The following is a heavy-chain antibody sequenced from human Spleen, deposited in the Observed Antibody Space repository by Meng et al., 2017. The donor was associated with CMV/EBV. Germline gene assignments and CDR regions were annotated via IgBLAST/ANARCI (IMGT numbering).Heavy chain of an antibody. J-gene: IGHJ6*02. V-gene: IGHV3-7*01. D-gene: IGHD5-18*01. Sequence: GESLKISCAASGFTVSSNYMSWVRQAPGKGLEWVANINQDGSEKYYVESVKGRFTISRDNAQSSLYLQMNSLRVEDTAAYFCARELGGYSHGENSGYHYFGLDVWGQGTTVTVSS. CDR3: ARELGGYSHGENSGYHYFGLDV. CDR1: GFTVSSNY. CDR2: INQDGSEK.